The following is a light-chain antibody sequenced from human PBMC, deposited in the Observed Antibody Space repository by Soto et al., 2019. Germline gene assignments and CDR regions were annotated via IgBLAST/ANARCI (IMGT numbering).Light chain of an antibody. V-gene: IGKV3-15*01. CDR2: GAS. J-gene: IGKJ4*01. CDR3: QQYYHWPVT. Sequence: IVMTQSPGTLSVSPGERATLSCRASQNIGNKVGWYQHKPGQAPRLLISGASTGATGIPPRFRGSGSGTEFTLTVDTLQSEDIAIYYCQQYYHWPVTFGGGTKVDIK. CDR1: QNIGNK.